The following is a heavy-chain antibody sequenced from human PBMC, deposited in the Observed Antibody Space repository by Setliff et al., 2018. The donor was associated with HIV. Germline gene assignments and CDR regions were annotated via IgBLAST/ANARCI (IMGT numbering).Heavy chain of an antibody. CDR2: IYYSGST. D-gene: IGHD5-12*01. CDR1: GGSISSGDYY. J-gene: IGHJ4*02. V-gene: IGHV4-30-4*08. Sequence: SETLSLTCTVSGGSISSGDYYWSWIRQPPGKGLAWIGYIYYSGSTYYNPSLKSRVSISVDTSKNQFSLKVSSVTAADTAVYYCARDRGGGYNNLDYWGQGTLVSVSS. CDR3: ARDRGGGYNNLDY.